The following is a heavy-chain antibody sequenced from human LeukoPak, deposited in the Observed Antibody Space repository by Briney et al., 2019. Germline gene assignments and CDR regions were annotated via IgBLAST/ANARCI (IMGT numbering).Heavy chain of an antibody. V-gene: IGHV3-21*01. CDR3: ARVTRGGYDGYFDY. CDR2: ISTSSSYI. Sequence: GGSLRLSCTASGFTFGDYAMTWVRQAPGKGLEWVSFISTSSSYIYYADSLKGRFTISRDNAKKSLYLQINSLRAEDTAVYYCARVTRGGYDGYFDYWGQGTLVTVSS. J-gene: IGHJ4*02. CDR1: GFTFGDYA. D-gene: IGHD5-12*01.